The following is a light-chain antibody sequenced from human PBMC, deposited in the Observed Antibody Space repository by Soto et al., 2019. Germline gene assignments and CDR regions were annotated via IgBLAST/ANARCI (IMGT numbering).Light chain of an antibody. CDR3: QQYHTWWT. V-gene: IGKV1-5*03. CDR2: KAS. CDR1: QSISSW. J-gene: IGKJ1*01. Sequence: DIQMTQSPSTLSASVGDRVTITCRASQSISSWLAWYQQKPGKDPKILIYKASSLESGVPSRFSGSGSGTEFTLTISSLQPDDFATYYCQQYHTWWTFGQGTKVEI.